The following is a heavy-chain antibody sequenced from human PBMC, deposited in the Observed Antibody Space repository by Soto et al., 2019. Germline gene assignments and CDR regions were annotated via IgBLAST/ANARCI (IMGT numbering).Heavy chain of an antibody. V-gene: IGHV4-59*11. CDR2: VYCSGGT. CDR3: ARGNDWKSSTFDI. CDR1: GGSLTDHY. D-gene: IGHD2-21*01. J-gene: IGHJ3*02. Sequence: QVQLQESGPGLVKPSETLSLTCTVSGGSLTDHYWNWIRQPPGKGLHWIGYVYCSGGTNYNPSLKSRVTMSVDTSKNQFSLNLGSVTAADTAVYYCARGNDWKSSTFDIWGQGTMVSVSS.